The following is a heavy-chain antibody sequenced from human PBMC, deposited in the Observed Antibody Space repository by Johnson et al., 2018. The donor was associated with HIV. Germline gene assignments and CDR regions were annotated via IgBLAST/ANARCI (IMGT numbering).Heavy chain of an antibody. CDR3: LIRDAFEI. CDR2: IKQDGSEK. CDR1: GFTFSSYW. Sequence: VQLVESGGGLVQPGGSLRLSCAASGFTFSSYWMHWVRQAPGKGLVWVTNIKQDGSEKYYVDSVKGRFTISRDNSKNTLYLQMNSLRAEDTAVYYCLIRDAFEIWGQGTMVTVSS. D-gene: IGHD2-8*01. J-gene: IGHJ3*02. V-gene: IGHV3-7*03.